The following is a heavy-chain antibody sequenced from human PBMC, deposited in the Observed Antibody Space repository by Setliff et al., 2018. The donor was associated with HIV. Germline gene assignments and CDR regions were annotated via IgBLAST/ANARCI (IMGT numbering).Heavy chain of an antibody. CDR3: AGVSSQFSEWRKDYFEY. CDR2: ITPNSGGT. D-gene: IGHD3-3*01. CDR1: GYSLTDFY. Sequence: ASVKVSCKASGYSLTDFYIHWVRQAPGQGLEWMGWITPNSGGTEYAGKFQGMVTLTRDTSINTAYMEVTRLTSDDTAVYYCAGVSSQFSEWRKDYFEYWGRGSLVTVSS. J-gene: IGHJ4*02. V-gene: IGHV1-2*02.